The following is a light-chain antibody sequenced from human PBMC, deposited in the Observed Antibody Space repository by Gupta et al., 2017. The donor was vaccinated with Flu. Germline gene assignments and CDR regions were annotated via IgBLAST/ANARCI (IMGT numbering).Light chain of an antibody. V-gene: IGLV2-14*01. Sequence: QSALTQPASVSGSPGQSIIISCTGTTSDVGGYNYVSWYQHHPGKAPKLMIYEVTNRPSGVSFRFSGSKSGNTASLTISGLQAEDEADYYCSSYTSSSTLYVFGTGTKVTV. CDR1: TSDVGGYNY. J-gene: IGLJ1*01. CDR3: SSYTSSSTLYV. CDR2: EVT.